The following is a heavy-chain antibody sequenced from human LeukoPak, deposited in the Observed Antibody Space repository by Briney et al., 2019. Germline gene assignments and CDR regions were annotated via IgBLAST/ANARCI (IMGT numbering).Heavy chain of an antibody. CDR3: ARDNSSGWSDFHYYGMDV. CDR2: ISSGGSPT. CDR1: GFTSSSYS. D-gene: IGHD6-19*01. J-gene: IGHJ6*02. Sequence: GGSLRLSCAASGFTSSSYSMNWVRQAPGKGLEWISYISSGGSPTYYADSVKGRFVISRDSAKNSLYLRMNSLRAEDTAVYYCARDNSSGWSDFHYYGMDVWGQGTTVIVSS. V-gene: IGHV3-48*01.